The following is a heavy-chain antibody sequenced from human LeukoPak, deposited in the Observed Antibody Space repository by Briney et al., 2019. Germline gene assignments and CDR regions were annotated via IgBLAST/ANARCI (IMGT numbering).Heavy chain of an antibody. CDR3: ARSQYSASWYV. J-gene: IGHJ4*02. Sequence: SETLSLTCTVSGGSISSYYWSWIRQPPGKGLEWIGYIYYSGSTNYNPSLKSRVTISVDTSKNQFSLKLTSVTAADTALYYCARSQYSASWYVWGQGTLVTVSS. CDR1: GGSISSYY. D-gene: IGHD6-13*01. CDR2: IYYSGST. V-gene: IGHV4-59*08.